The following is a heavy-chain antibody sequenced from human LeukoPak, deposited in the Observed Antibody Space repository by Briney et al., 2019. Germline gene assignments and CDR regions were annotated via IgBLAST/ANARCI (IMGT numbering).Heavy chain of an antibody. V-gene: IGHV1-2*02. J-gene: IGHJ4*02. CDR3: ARGEMATILEY. D-gene: IGHD5-24*01. CDR2: INPNSGGT. Sequence: ASVKVSCKSSGYTFTGYYMHWVRQAPGQGLEWMGRINPNSGGTNYAQQFQGRVTMTRDTSISTAYMELSRLRSDDRAVYYCARGEMATILEYWGQGTLVTVSS. CDR1: GYTFTGYY.